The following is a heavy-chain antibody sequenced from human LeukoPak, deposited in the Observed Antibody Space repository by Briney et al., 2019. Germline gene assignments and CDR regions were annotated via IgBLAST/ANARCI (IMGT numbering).Heavy chain of an antibody. V-gene: IGHV3-9*01. D-gene: IGHD3-10*01. J-gene: IGHJ4*02. Sequence: GGSLRLSCGASGFTFSSYSMNWVRQAPGKGLEWVSGISWNSGSIGYADSVKGRFTISRDNAKNSLYLQMNSLRAEDTALYYCAKDQVSGSSTYFDYWGQGTLVTVSS. CDR2: ISWNSGSI. CDR3: AKDQVSGSSTYFDY. CDR1: GFTFSSYS.